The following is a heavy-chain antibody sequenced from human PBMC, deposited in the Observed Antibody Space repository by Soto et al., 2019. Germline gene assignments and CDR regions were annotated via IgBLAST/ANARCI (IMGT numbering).Heavy chain of an antibody. V-gene: IGHV3-74*01. CDR3: ARGYCTNGVCPPLDY. CDR2: INSDGSST. Sequence: EVQLVESGGGLVQPGGSLRLSCAASGFTFSSYWMHWVRQAPGKGLVWVSRINSDGSSTSYADSVKGRFTISRDNAKNTLYLQMNSLRAEDTAVYYCARGYCTNGVCPPLDYWGQGTLVTVSS. D-gene: IGHD2-8*01. CDR1: GFTFSSYW. J-gene: IGHJ4*02.